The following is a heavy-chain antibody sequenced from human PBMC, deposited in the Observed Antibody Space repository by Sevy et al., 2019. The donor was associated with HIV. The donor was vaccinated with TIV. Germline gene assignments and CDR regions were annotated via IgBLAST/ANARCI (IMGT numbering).Heavy chain of an antibody. J-gene: IGHJ4*02. CDR2: IYDSGRT. D-gene: IGHD3-10*01. V-gene: IGHV4-59*01. CDR1: GDSFSGYQ. CDR3: AGSLNNYGGGVYQMGLDY. Sequence: SETLSLGCTVSGDSFSGYQWNWIRQPPGKGLEWIGYIYDSGRTNYNPSLKSRVAISVDTSKNQFSLNLNSVTAADTAVYYCAGSLNNYGGGVYQMGLDYWGQGTLVTVSS.